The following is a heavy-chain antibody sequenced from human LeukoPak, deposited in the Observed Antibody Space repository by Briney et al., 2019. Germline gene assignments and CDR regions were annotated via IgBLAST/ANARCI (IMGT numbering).Heavy chain of an antibody. J-gene: IGHJ4*02. CDR2: IHPGRGDT. CDR1: GYTFTDHY. V-gene: IGHV1-2*02. Sequence: GASVKVSCKALGYTFTDHYFHWLRPAPGQGIEWMGWIHPGRGDTNIAQKFQGRVSLTRDMSISTAYMELSRLTSDDTAVYYCARDHNWGPDYWGQGTLVSVSS. CDR3: ARDHNWGPDY. D-gene: IGHD7-27*01.